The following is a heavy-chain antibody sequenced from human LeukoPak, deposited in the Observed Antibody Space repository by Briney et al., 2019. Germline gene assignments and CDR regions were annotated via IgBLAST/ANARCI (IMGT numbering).Heavy chain of an antibody. V-gene: IGHV4-39*01. J-gene: IGHJ4*02. CDR2: IYYSGST. CDR1: GGSISSSSYY. CDR3: ARLPVVTPGELDY. Sequence: SETLSLTCTVSGGSISSSSYYWGWIRQPPGKGLEWIGSIYYSGSTYYNPSLKSRVTISVDTSKNQFSLKLSSETAGDTAVYYCARLPVVTPGELDYWGQGTLVTVSS. D-gene: IGHD4-23*01.